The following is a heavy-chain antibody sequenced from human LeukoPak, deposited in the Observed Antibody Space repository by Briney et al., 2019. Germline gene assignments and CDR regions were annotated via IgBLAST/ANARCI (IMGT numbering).Heavy chain of an antibody. CDR2: INHSGST. CDR3: ARDLSSGPDDAFDI. J-gene: IGHJ3*02. D-gene: IGHD3-22*01. CDR1: GGSFSGYY. Sequence: SETLSLTCAVYGGSFSGYYWSWIRQPPGKGLEWIGEINHSGSTNYNPSLKSRVTISVDTSKNQFSLKLSSVTAADTAVYYCARDLSSGPDDAFDIWGQGTMVTVSS. V-gene: IGHV4-34*01.